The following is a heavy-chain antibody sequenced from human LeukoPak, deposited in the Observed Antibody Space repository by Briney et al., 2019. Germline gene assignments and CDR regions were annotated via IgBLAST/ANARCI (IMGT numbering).Heavy chain of an antibody. CDR3: ARASYYDSSGYYYGGGAFDI. J-gene: IGHJ3*02. CDR2: IYSGGST. CDR1: GFTFSGSA. V-gene: IGHV3-53*04. D-gene: IGHD3-22*01. Sequence: GGSLRLSCAASGFTFSGSAMHWVRQAPGKGLEWVSVIYSGGSTYYADSVKGRFTISRHNSKNTLYLQMNSLRAEDTAVYYCARASYYDSSGYYYGGGAFDIWGQGTMVTVSS.